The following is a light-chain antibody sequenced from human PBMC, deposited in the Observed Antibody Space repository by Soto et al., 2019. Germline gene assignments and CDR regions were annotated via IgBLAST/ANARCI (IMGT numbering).Light chain of an antibody. J-gene: IGKJ1*01. Sequence: EIVLTQSPGTLSLSPWERVTLSCRASQSVTSNYLAWYQQKPGQAPGLLIYDTSTRASGVPDRFSGSGSGTEFTLTISRLEPEDFAVYYCQQYGTSPQTFGQGTKVDIK. CDR1: QSVTSNY. CDR2: DTS. CDR3: QQYGTSPQT. V-gene: IGKV3-20*01.